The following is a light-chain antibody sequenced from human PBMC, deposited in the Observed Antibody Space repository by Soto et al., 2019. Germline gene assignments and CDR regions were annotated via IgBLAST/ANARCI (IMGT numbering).Light chain of an antibody. CDR2: EGS. V-gene: IGLV2-23*01. J-gene: IGLJ2*01. Sequence: QSALTQPASVSGSPGQSITISCTGTSSDVGNYNLVSWYQQHPGKAPKLMIYEGSKRPSGVSNRFSGSKSGNTASLTISGLQAEDEADYYCSSYVGSITLLFGGGTKVTVL. CDR3: SSYVGSITLL. CDR1: SSDVGNYNL.